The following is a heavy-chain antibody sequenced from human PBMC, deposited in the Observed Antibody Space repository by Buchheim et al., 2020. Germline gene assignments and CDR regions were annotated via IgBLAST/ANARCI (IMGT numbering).Heavy chain of an antibody. CDR2: ISHSGST. CDR1: GGSISTSHW. J-gene: IGHJ2*01. V-gene: IGHV4-4*02. CDR3: ASGGGDCYSCPGNWYFDL. D-gene: IGHD2-21*02. Sequence: QVQLQESGPGLVKPSGTLSLTCAVSGGSISTSHWWSCVRQPPGKGLEWIVEISHSGSTNYNPSLKSRLTISVDKSKNQLSLNLTSVTAAGTAGYYCASGGGDCYSCPGNWYFDLWGRGTL.